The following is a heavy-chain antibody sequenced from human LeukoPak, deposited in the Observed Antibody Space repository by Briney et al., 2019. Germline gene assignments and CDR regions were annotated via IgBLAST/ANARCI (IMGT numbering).Heavy chain of an antibody. CDR3: ARDARGYSYGYPYYYYYMDV. D-gene: IGHD5-18*01. V-gene: IGHV4-59*01. Sequence: SETLSLTCTVSGGSISSYYWSWIRQPPGKGLEWIGYIYYSGSTNYNPSLKSRVTISVDTSKNKFSLKLSSVTAADTAVYYCARDARGYSYGYPYYYYYMDVWGKGTTVTASS. J-gene: IGHJ6*03. CDR2: IYYSGST. CDR1: GGSISSYY.